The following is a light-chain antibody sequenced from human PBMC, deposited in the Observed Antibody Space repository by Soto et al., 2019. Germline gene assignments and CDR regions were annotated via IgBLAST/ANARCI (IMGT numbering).Light chain of an antibody. CDR3: GADHGSGSHYV. CDR2: VGTGGIVG. Sequence: QSVLTQPPSASASLGDSVTLTCTLSSGYGNYKVDWYQQRPGKGPRFVMLVGTGGIVGSKGDGIPDRFSVLGSGLNRYLTIKNIQEEDESDYHCGADHGSGSHYVFGTGTKLTVL. J-gene: IGLJ1*01. V-gene: IGLV9-49*01. CDR1: SGYGNYK.